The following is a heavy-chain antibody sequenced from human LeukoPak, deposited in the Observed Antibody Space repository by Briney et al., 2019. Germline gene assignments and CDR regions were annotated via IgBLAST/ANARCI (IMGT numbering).Heavy chain of an antibody. CDR3: ARDSSGWSTLSY. CDR2: IYSGGST. J-gene: IGHJ4*02. Sequence: GGSLRLSCAASGFTVSSNYMSWVRQAPGKGLEWVPVIYSGGSTYYADSVKGRFTISRDNSKNTPYLQMNSPRAEDTAVYYCARDSSGWSTLSYWGQGTLVTVSS. D-gene: IGHD6-19*01. CDR1: GFTVSSNY. V-gene: IGHV3-53*01.